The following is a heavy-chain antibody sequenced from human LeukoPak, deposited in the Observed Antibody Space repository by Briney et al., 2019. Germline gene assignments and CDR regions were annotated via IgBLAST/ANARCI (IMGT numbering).Heavy chain of an antibody. CDR3: AKGGEDSGYNSHFDY. D-gene: IGHD5-24*01. V-gene: IGHV3-23*01. Sequence: GGSLRLSCAASGLTFRNYALGWVRQAPGKGLEWVSLISGSGGSRYYGDSVKGRFTISRDNSKNLVYLEMNSLRAGDTAVYYCAKGGEDSGYNSHFDYWGQGTLVIVSS. CDR2: ISGSGGSR. J-gene: IGHJ4*02. CDR1: GLTFRNYA.